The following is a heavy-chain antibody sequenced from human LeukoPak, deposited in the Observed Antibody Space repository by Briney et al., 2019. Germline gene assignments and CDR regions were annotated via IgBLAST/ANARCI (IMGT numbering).Heavy chain of an antibody. J-gene: IGHJ3*02. CDR1: GGSFSGYY. Sequence: PSETLSLTCAVYGGSFSGYYWSWIRQPAGKGLEWIGRFYTSGNSNYNPSLKSRVTMSLDTSENQFSLNLSSVTAADTAVYYCARLTTVITRGTFDIWGQGTMVTVS. D-gene: IGHD4-23*01. CDR2: FYTSGNS. V-gene: IGHV4-59*10. CDR3: ARLTTVITRGTFDI.